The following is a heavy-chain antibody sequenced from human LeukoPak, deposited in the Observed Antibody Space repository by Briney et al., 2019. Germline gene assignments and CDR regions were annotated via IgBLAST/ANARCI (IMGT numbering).Heavy chain of an antibody. D-gene: IGHD3-16*02. Sequence: GGSLRLSCVASAFTFRTYSMHWVRQAPGKGLEWVSSISGSTSYIYYADSVRGRFTISRDNAKNSLYLQMNSLRPEDTAVYYCARGSDFVWGSYRPYLDYWGQGTLVTVSS. CDR2: ISGSTSYI. CDR3: ARGSDFVWGSYRPYLDY. J-gene: IGHJ4*02. V-gene: IGHV3-21*01. CDR1: AFTFRTYS.